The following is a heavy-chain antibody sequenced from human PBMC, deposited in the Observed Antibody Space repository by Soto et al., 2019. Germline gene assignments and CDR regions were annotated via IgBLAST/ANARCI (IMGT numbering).Heavy chain of an antibody. CDR2: IKQDGSEK. Sequence: PGGSLRLSCAASGFTFSSYWMSWVRQAPGKGLEWVANIKQDGSEKYYVDSVKGRFTISRDNAKNSLYLQMNSLRAEDTAVYYCARQPLDYGDYFIDYWGQGTLVTVS. D-gene: IGHD4-17*01. V-gene: IGHV3-7*01. J-gene: IGHJ4*02. CDR3: ARQPLDYGDYFIDY. CDR1: GFTFSSYW.